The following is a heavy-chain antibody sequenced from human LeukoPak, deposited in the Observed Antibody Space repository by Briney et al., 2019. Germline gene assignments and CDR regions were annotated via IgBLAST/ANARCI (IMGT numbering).Heavy chain of an antibody. J-gene: IGHJ4*02. CDR3: ARMQTMIDY. V-gene: IGHV3-23*01. Sequence: PGGSLRLSCAASGFTFSSYAMSWVRQAPGKGLEWVSAISGSGGSTYYADSVKGRFTISRDNAKNSLYLQMNSLRAEDTAVYYCARMQTMIDYWGQGTLVTVSS. CDR2: ISGSGGST. D-gene: IGHD3-22*01. CDR1: GFTFSSYA.